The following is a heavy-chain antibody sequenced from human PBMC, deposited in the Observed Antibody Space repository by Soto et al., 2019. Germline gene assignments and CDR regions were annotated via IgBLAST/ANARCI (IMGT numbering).Heavy chain of an antibody. CDR3: ARLSRITFIVD. CDR2: IDPRTGTSGTS. Sequence: QVQLVQSGAEVKGPGTSVTLSCQTSGYTFAHYYIHWVRQAPGQGLEYMGIIDPRTGTSGTSTSPQSVQGRLSITSDASTSTVYMELSNLRSDDTATYYWARLSRITFIVDWGQGTLVTVSS. CDR1: GYTFAHYY. V-gene: IGHV1-46*04. J-gene: IGHJ4*02. D-gene: IGHD3-16*02.